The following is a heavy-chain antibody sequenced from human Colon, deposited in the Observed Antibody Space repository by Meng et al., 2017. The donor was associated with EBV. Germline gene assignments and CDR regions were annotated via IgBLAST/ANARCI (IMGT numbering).Heavy chain of an antibody. Sequence: QVRLPGPGPGLVKPSQTLSLTCTVSGGSINSGDYYWSWIRQPPGKGLEWIGYIYYTGSTYYNPSLKSRVTISMDTSKNQFSLRLSSVTAADTAVYYCARNYYFDYWGQGTLVTVSS. CDR2: IYYTGST. J-gene: IGHJ4*02. CDR1: GGSINSGDYY. V-gene: IGHV4-30-4*01. CDR3: ARNYYFDY.